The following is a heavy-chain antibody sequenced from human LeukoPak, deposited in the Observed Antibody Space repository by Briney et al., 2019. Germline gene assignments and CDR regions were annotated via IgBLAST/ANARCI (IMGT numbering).Heavy chain of an antibody. V-gene: IGHV4-39*01. CDR2: IYYSGST. D-gene: IGHD6-19*01. CDR1: GGSISSSSYY. J-gene: IGHJ4*02. CDR3: ARLVAGSVFDY. Sequence: SETLSLTCTVSGGSISSSSYYWGWLRQPPGKGLEWVGSIYYSGSTYYNPSLKSRVTISVDTSKNQFSLKLSSVTAADTAVYYCARLVAGSVFDYWGQGTLVTVSS.